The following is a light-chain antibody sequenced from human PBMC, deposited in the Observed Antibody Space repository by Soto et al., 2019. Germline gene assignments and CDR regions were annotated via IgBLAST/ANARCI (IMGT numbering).Light chain of an antibody. CDR2: DAS. CDR1: QSISSW. J-gene: IGKJ1*01. Sequence: DIQMTKSPSTLSASVGDRVTITCRASQSISSWLAWYQQKPGKAPKLLIYDASSLESGVPSRFSGSGSGTEFTLTISSLQPDDFATYYCQQYNSYWTFGQGTK. CDR3: QQYNSYWT. V-gene: IGKV1-5*01.